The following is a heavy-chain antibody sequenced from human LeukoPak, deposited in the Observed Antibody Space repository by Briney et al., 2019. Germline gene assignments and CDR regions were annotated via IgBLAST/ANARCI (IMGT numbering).Heavy chain of an antibody. V-gene: IGHV1-3*03. J-gene: IGHJ4*02. CDR1: GYTFTSYA. CDR3: ARDGRRHGSGIYSVGFDY. Sequence: ASVKVSCKASGYTFTSYAMHWVRQAPGQRLEWMGWINGGNGNTKYSQEFQGRVTITRDTSASTAYMEMSSLTSEDMAVYYCARDGRRHGSGIYSVGFDYWGQGTLVTVSS. D-gene: IGHD3-10*01. CDR2: INGGNGNT.